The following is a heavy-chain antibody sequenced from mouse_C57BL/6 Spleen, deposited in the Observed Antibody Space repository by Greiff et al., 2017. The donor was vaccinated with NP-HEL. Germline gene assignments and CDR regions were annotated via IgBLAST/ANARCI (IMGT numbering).Heavy chain of an antibody. J-gene: IGHJ2*01. Sequence: EVQVVESGGGLVKPGGSLKLSCAASGFTFSSYAMSWVRQTPEKRLEWVATISDGGSYTYYPDNVKGRFTISRDNAKNNLYLQMSHLKSEDTAMYYCAREGSSLDYWGKGTTLTVAS. CDR2: ISDGGSYT. D-gene: IGHD1-1*01. CDR1: GFTFSSYA. CDR3: AREGSSLDY. V-gene: IGHV5-4*01.